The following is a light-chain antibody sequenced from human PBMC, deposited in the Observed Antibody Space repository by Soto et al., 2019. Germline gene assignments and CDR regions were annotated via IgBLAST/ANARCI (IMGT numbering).Light chain of an antibody. CDR3: AVWDDGLDGVE. CDR1: SSDIGRNT. J-gene: IGLJ2*01. Sequence: QSVLSQAPSASGTPGQRVTISCSGSSSDIGRNTVNWYQQLPGTAPKLLIYSNDQRPSGLPDRFSGSKSGTSASLAISGLQSEDEADYYCAVWDDGLDGVEFGGGTKLTVL. CDR2: SND. V-gene: IGLV1-44*01.